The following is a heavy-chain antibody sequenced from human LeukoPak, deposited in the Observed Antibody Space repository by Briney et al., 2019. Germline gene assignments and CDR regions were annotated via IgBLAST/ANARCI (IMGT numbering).Heavy chain of an antibody. V-gene: IGHV1-46*01. CDR3: AREDSSGWYPLDY. CDR1: GYTFTSYY. Sequence: ASVKVSCKASGYTFTSYYMHWVRQAPGQGLEWTGTINPSGGRTSYAQKFQGRVTMTRDTSTSTVYMELSSLRSEDTAVYYCAREDSSGWYPLDYWGQGTLVTVSS. D-gene: IGHD6-19*01. J-gene: IGHJ4*02. CDR2: INPSGGRT.